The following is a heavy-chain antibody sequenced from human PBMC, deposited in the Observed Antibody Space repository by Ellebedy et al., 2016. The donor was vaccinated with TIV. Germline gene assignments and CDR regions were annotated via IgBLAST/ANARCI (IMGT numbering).Heavy chain of an antibody. CDR2: INAYNGNT. V-gene: IGHV1-18*01. D-gene: IGHD1-26*01. CDR1: GYTFTSYG. CDR3: ARVPGSYKNHYYYYYGMDV. Sequence: ASVKVSXXASGYTFTSYGISWVRQAPGQGLEWMGWINAYNGNTNYAQKLQGRVTMTTDTSTSTAYMELRSLRSDDTAVYYCARVPGSYKNHYYYYYGMDVWGQGTTVTVSS. J-gene: IGHJ6*02.